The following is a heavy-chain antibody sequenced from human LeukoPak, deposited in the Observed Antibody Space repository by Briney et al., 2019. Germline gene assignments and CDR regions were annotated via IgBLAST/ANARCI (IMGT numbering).Heavy chain of an antibody. CDR2: IFYRESFSYGGTT. J-gene: IGHJ2*01. Sequence: SETLSLTCSVSGVSISGYYWIWIRQSPGRGLEYIGSIFYRESFSYGGTTFYNPSLKSRVTISVDTSKNQFTLKLSSVTAADTAVYYCARVYDSSGYYAYWYFDLWGRGTLVTVSS. CDR1: GVSISGYY. D-gene: IGHD3-22*01. CDR3: ARVYDSSGYYAYWYFDL. V-gene: IGHV4-59*01.